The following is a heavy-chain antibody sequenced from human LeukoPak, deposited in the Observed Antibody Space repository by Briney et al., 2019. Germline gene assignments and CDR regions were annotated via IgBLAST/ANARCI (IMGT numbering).Heavy chain of an antibody. Sequence: SETLSLTCTVSGGSISSYYWSWIRQPPGKGLEWIGYIYYSGSTNYNPSLKSRVTISVDTSKNQFSLKLSSVTAADTAVYYCARDIVMVTYWFDPWGQGTLVTVSS. V-gene: IGHV4-59*01. J-gene: IGHJ5*02. CDR2: IYYSGST. CDR1: GGSISSYY. D-gene: IGHD5-18*01. CDR3: ARDIVMVTYWFDP.